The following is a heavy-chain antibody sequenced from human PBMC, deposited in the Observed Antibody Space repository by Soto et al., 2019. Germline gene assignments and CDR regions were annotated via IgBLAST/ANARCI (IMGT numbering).Heavy chain of an antibody. Sequence: GGSLRLSCAASGFTFSSYAMHWVRQAPGKGLEWVAVISYDGSNKYYADSVKGRFTISRDNSKNTLYLQMNSLRAEDTAVYYCARGWWYYDSSGYLGGMDVWGQGTTVTV. D-gene: IGHD3-22*01. CDR2: ISYDGSNK. V-gene: IGHV3-30-3*01. CDR3: ARGWWYYDSSGYLGGMDV. J-gene: IGHJ6*02. CDR1: GFTFSSYA.